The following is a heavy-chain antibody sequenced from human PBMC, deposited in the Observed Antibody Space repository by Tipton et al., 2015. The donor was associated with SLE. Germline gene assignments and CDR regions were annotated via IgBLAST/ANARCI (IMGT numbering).Heavy chain of an antibody. V-gene: IGHV4-39*07. CDR1: GGSISSSCYY. D-gene: IGHD6-13*01. CDR2: IYYRGST. J-gene: IGHJ4*01. Sequence: TLSLTCTVSGGSISSSCYYWGWLRQPPRTRLEWIGSIYYRGSTYYNPSLKRGFTISVDTSKNQFSLMLSSVTAADTAVYYCARDPAAGGTGYLDYWGHGTLGTVSS. CDR3: ARDPAAGGTGYLDY.